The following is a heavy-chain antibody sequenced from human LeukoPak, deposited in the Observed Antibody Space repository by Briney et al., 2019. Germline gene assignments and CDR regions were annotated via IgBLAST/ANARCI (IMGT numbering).Heavy chain of an antibody. CDR3: ARDDCSTTPCYAY. Sequence: GGSLGLSCTTSGFTFTNYGVNWVRQAPGKGLEWVAAIWYDGSKTSYTDSVKGRFTVSRDISKNTVYLQMNGLKAEDTAVYYCARDDCSTTPCYAYWGQGTLVTVSS. J-gene: IGHJ4*02. CDR2: IWYDGSKT. CDR1: GFTFTNYG. D-gene: IGHD2-2*01. V-gene: IGHV3-33*01.